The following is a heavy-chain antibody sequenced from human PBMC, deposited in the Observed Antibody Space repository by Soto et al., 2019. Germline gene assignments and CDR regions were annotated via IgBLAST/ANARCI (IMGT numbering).Heavy chain of an antibody. CDR2: TYYRSKWYN. D-gene: IGHD6-13*01. CDR1: WGSVSSNSAA. V-gene: IGHV6-1*01. Sequence: SQTLSLTCAISWGSVSSNSAAWNWIRQSPSRGLEWLGRTYYRSKWYNDYAVSVKSRITINPDTSKNQFSLQLNSVTPEDTAVYYCARGSSSWYHLNYYGMDVWGQGTTVTVSS. J-gene: IGHJ6*02. CDR3: ARGSSSWYHLNYYGMDV.